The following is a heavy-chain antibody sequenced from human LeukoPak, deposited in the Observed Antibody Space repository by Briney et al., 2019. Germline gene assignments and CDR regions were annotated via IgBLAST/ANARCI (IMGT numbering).Heavy chain of an antibody. D-gene: IGHD2-2*01. Sequence: GRSLTLSCSACRFTFSTYGMQWVRPAPGQGLEGVAIIWYDGSNKYYADHVKGRFTISRDNSKDTLYLQMNSLRAEDTAVYYCASDIVVVPAASDAFDIWGRGTMVTVSS. CDR2: IWYDGSNK. CDR3: ASDIVVVPAASDAFDI. J-gene: IGHJ3*02. CDR1: RFTFSTYG. V-gene: IGHV3-33*01.